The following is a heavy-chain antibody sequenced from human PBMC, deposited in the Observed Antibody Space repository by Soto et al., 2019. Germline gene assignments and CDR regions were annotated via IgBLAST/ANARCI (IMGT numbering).Heavy chain of an antibody. J-gene: IGHJ3*02. CDR2: ISAYNGNT. CDR1: GYTFTSYG. D-gene: IGHD2-2*01. V-gene: IGHV1-18*01. CDR3: GRGECIRTSCFFALDI. Sequence: ASVKVSCKASGYTFTSYGISWVRQAPGQGLEWMGWISAYNGNTNYAQKLQGRVTMTTDTSTSTAYMELRSLRSDDTAVYYCGRGECIRTSCFFALDIWGKGKRVPVS.